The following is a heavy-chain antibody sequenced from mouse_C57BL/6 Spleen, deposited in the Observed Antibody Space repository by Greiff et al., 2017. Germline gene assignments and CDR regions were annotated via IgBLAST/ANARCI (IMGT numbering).Heavy chain of an antibody. J-gene: IGHJ1*03. V-gene: IGHV1-55*01. CDR1: GYTFTSYW. Sequence: QVQLQQPGAELVKPGASVKMSCKASGYTFTSYWITWVKQRPGQGLEWIGDIYPGSGSTNYNEKFKCKTTLTVDTSSSTAYMQLSSLTSEDSAVYYCARGDYYGSIDWYMDVWGTGTTVTVSS. CDR3: ARGDYYGSIDWYMDV. CDR2: IYPGSGST. D-gene: IGHD1-1*01.